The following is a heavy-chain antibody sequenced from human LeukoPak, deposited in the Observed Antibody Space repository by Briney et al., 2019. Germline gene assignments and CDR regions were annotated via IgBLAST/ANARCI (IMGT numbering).Heavy chain of an antibody. CDR3: VRGAYYFYGMDV. CDR1: GFTFSTYW. V-gene: IGHV3-74*01. CDR2: INPDGSDT. Sequence: PGGSLRLSCAASGFTFSTYWMHWVRQAPGKGLVWVAQINPDGSDTSYADSMKGRFTISRDNAKNTLYLHINSLRAEDTAVFYCVRGAYYFYGMDVWGQGTTVTASS. D-gene: IGHD3-16*01. J-gene: IGHJ6*02.